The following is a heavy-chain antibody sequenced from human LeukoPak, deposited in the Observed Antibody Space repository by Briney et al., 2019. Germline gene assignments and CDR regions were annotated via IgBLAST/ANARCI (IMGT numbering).Heavy chain of an antibody. V-gene: IGHV4-39*01. CDR3: ARQDIVATIDY. Sequence: PSETLSLTCTVSGGSISSSSYYWGWIRQPPGKGLEWIGSIYYSGSTNYNPSLKSRVTISVDTSKNQFSLKLSSVTAADTAVYYCARQDIVATIDYWGQGTLVTVSS. CDR2: IYYSGST. D-gene: IGHD5-12*01. CDR1: GGSISSSSYY. J-gene: IGHJ4*02.